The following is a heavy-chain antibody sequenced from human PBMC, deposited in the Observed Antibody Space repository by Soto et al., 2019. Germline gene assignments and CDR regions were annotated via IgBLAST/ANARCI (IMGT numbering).Heavy chain of an antibody. Sequence: GSLRLSCAASGFTFSDYYMSWIRQAPGKGLEWVSYISSSSSYTNYADSVKGRFTISRDNAKNSLYLQMNSLRAEDTAVYYCARSPRDKAMVRKISTSPFDYWGQGTLVTVSS. D-gene: IGHD5-18*01. V-gene: IGHV3-11*06. CDR3: ARSPRDKAMVRKISTSPFDY. CDR1: GFTFSDYY. CDR2: ISSSSSYT. J-gene: IGHJ4*02.